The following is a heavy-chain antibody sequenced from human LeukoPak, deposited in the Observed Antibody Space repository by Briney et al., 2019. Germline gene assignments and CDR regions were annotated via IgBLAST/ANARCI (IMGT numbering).Heavy chain of an antibody. CDR2: ISSNGDNT. CDR3: VRGTGC. V-gene: IGHV3-64D*06. Sequence: GGSLRLSCSVSGFTFSTYVMHWVRQAPGKGLEYVSAISSNGDNTYYADSVKGRFTISRDNSKNTLYLQMSSLRADDTAVYYRVRGTGCWGQGTLVTVSS. D-gene: IGHD6-19*01. CDR1: GFTFSTYV. J-gene: IGHJ4*02.